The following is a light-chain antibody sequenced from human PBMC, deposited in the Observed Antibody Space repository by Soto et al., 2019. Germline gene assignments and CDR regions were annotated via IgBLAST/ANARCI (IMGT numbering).Light chain of an antibody. Sequence: QSALTQPPSVSGSPGQSVTISCTGTSSDVGSYNRVSWYQQPPGTAPKLMIYEVSNRPSGVPDRFSGSKSGNTASLTISGLQAEDEADYYCSSYTSSSTLVFGGGPMLTVL. J-gene: IGLJ2*01. CDR3: SSYTSSSTLV. V-gene: IGLV2-18*02. CDR1: SSDVGSYNR. CDR2: EVS.